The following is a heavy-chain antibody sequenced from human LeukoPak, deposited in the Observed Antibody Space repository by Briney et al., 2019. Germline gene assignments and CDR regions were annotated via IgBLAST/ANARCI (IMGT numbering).Heavy chain of an antibody. J-gene: IGHJ4*02. V-gene: IGHV3-23*01. CDR1: GFAFSISS. Sequence: GGSLRLSCATSGFAFSISSMSWVRQAPGKGLEWVSTISGAGGSSWYAESVKGRFTISRDNSMNSVSLQMSSLRVEDTAIYYCTKDDSSSWYDYFFDHWGQGTLVTVSS. D-gene: IGHD3-22*01. CDR3: TKDDSSSWYDYFFDH. CDR2: ISGAGGSS.